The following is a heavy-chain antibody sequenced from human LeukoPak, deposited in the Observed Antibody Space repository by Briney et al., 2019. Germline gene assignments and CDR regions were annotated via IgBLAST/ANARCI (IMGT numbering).Heavy chain of an antibody. CDR3: ARGYPSDYYDSSGCYLHY. CDR1: GGSFSGYY. J-gene: IGHJ4*02. Sequence: SETLSLTCAVYGGSFSGYYWSWIRQPPGKGLEWIGEINHSGSTNYNPSLKSRVTISVDTSKNQFSLKLSSVTAADTAVYYCARGYPSDYYDSSGCYLHYWGQGTLVTVSS. CDR2: INHSGST. V-gene: IGHV4-34*01. D-gene: IGHD3-22*01.